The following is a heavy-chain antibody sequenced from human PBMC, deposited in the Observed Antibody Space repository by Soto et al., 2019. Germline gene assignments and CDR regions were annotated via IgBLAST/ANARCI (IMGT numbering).Heavy chain of an antibody. CDR3: ARTYYDFWSGSYFYYMDV. Sequence: SETLSLTCTVSGASINSHYWTWIRQPPGKGLEWIGYINYSGSTNYSPSLKSRVTISVDTSKNQFSLKLSSVTAADTAVYYCARTYYDFWSGSYFYYMDVWGKGTTVTVSS. CDR2: INYSGST. J-gene: IGHJ6*03. CDR1: GASINSHY. V-gene: IGHV4-59*08. D-gene: IGHD3-3*01.